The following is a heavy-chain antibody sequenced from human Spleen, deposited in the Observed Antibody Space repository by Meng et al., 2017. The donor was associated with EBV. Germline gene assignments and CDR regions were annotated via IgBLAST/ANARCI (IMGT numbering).Heavy chain of an antibody. J-gene: IGHJ4*02. CDR3: PTDLGVKWLAY. V-gene: IGHV1-18*01. D-gene: IGHD6-19*01. CDR2: ISDYNGNT. Sequence: QVHSGPSVDDSKMTGDPWKRSSNSSGYTLRIYVFSWVRQSPGQELEWMRWISDYNGNTNQAPKFQGRVTMTTDTPTSTAYMKLRSLRSADTAVYFCPTDLGVKWLAYWGQGTLVTVSS. CDR1: GYTLRIYV.